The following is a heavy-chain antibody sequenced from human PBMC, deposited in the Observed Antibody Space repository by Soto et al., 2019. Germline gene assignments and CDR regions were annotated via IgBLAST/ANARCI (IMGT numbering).Heavy chain of an antibody. J-gene: IGHJ4*02. Sequence: QVQLQQWGAGLLKPSETLSLTCAVYGGSFSGYYWSWIRQPPGKGLEWSGEINHSGSTNYNPSLKSRGTISVDTSKNQFSLKLSSVTAADTAVYYCARRGGLWFGERYFDYWGQGTLVTVSS. CDR3: ARRGGLWFGERYFDY. V-gene: IGHV4-34*01. CDR1: GGSFSGYY. CDR2: INHSGST. D-gene: IGHD3-10*01.